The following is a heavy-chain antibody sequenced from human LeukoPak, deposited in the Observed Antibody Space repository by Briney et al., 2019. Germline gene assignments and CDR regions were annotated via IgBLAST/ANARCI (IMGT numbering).Heavy chain of an antibody. J-gene: IGHJ5*02. V-gene: IGHV3-23*01. CDR2: ISGSGGST. Sequence: GGSLRLSRAASGFTFSSYAMSWVRQAPGKGLEWVSAISGSGGSTYYADSVKGRFTISRDNSKNTLYLQMNSLRAEDTAVYYCAKGRWELRYNWFDPWGQGTLVTVSS. CDR3: AKGRWELRYNWFDP. D-gene: IGHD1-26*01. CDR1: GFTFSSYA.